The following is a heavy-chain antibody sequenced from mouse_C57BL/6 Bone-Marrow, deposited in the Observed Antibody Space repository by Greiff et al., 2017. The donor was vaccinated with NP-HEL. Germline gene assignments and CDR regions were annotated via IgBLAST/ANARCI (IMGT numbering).Heavy chain of an antibody. Sequence: EVQLQQSGPELVKPGDSVKISCKASGYSFTGYFMNWVMQSHGQSLEWIGRINPYNGDTFYNQKFKGKATLTVDKSSSTAHMELLSLTSEDSAVYYCARSLTTTPDYWGQGTTLTVSS. CDR2: INPYNGDT. D-gene: IGHD1-1*01. CDR1: GYSFTGYF. CDR3: ARSLTTTPDY. V-gene: IGHV1-20*01. J-gene: IGHJ2*01.